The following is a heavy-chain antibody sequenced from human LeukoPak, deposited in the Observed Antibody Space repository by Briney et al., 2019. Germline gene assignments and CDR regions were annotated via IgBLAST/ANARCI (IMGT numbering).Heavy chain of an antibody. CDR2: INPSGGSA. D-gene: IGHD4-17*01. CDR1: GYTFKSYH. CDR3: GRVPSDYGDYYFDY. J-gene: IGHJ4*01. V-gene: IGHV1-46*02. Sequence: ASVKVSCKASGYTFKSYHIHWVRQAPGQGLEWMGIINPSGGSASYALKFLGRATMTRDTSTSTVYMELSSLRSEDTAVYYCGRVPSDYGDYYFDYWGHGTLVIVSS.